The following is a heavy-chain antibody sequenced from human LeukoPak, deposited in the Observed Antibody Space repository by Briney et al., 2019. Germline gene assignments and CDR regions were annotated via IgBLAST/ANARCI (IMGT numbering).Heavy chain of an antibody. CDR1: GFSFNNYA. J-gene: IGHJ4*02. D-gene: IGHD5-12*01. CDR3: AKGAYDYIEIAYFDY. V-gene: IGHV3-23*01. Sequence: GGSLRLSCVASGFSFNNYAMNWVRQAPGKGLEWVSLIIGSSGTTFYADSVKGRFTISRDKSKSTLYLQMNSLRAEDTAVYYCAKGAYDYIEIAYFDYWGQGTLVTVSS. CDR2: IIGSSGTT.